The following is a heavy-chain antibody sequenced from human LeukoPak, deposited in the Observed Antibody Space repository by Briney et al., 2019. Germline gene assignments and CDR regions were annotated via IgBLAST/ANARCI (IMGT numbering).Heavy chain of an antibody. CDR1: GYRFNTYW. Sequence: GESLTISCKASGYRFNTYWIGWVRQKPGKGLEWMAIVYPGDSHTRYSPSFEGHFTISADKTVTTAYLQWSSLEASDTAVYYCARLSGGSWANTEYFPDWGQGTLVIVSS. D-gene: IGHD7-27*01. V-gene: IGHV5-51*01. J-gene: IGHJ1*01. CDR2: VYPGDSHT. CDR3: ARLSGGSWANTEYFPD.